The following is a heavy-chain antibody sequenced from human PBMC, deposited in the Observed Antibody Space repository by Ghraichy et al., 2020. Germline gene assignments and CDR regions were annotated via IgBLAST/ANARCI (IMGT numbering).Heavy chain of an antibody. Sequence: SETLSLTCAVYGGSFSGYYWSWIRQPPGKGLEWIGEINHSGSTNYNPSLKSRVTISVDTSKNQFSLKLSSVTAADTAVYYCARVPIMGGMRGFDYWGQGTLVTVSS. V-gene: IGHV4-34*01. CDR3: ARVPIMGGMRGFDY. D-gene: IGHD2-8*01. CDR1: GGSFSGYY. CDR2: INHSGST. J-gene: IGHJ4*02.